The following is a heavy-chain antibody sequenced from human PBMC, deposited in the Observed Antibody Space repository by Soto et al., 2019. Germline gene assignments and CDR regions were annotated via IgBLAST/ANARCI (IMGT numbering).Heavy chain of an antibody. D-gene: IGHD6-6*01. Sequence: ASVKVSCKVSGYTLTELSMHWVRQAPGKGLEWMGGFDPEDGETIYAQKFQGSVTMTEDTSTDTAYMELSSLRSEDTAVYYCATLGQLAPIPQDYWGQGTLVTVSS. J-gene: IGHJ4*02. V-gene: IGHV1-24*01. CDR1: GYTLTELS. CDR3: ATLGQLAPIPQDY. CDR2: FDPEDGET.